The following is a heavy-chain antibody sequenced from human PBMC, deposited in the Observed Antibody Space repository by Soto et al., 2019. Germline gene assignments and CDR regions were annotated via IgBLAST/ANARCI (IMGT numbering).Heavy chain of an antibody. CDR2: IDLSGSMT. Sequence: EVQLLESGGDLVQPGGSLRLSCAASGFSFSDYSMNWVRQAPGKGLEWVSFIDLSGSMTHYSESVQGRFTIFKDKSRNNVYLQMNSLTVEDAAVYYCTKDRVPDGIYSFDYWGQGALVTVSS. CDR3: TKDRVPDGIYSFDY. CDR1: GFSFSDYS. D-gene: IGHD3-9*01. J-gene: IGHJ4*02. V-gene: IGHV3-23*01.